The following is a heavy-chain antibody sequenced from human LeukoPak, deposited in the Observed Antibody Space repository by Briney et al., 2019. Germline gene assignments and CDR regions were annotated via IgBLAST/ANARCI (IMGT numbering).Heavy chain of an antibody. Sequence: SETLSLTCTVSGGSISSGSYYWSWIRQPAGKGLEWIGSIYYSGSTYYNPSLKSRVTISVDTSKNQFSLKLSSVTAADTAVYYCARSGLDYFDYWAREPWSPSPQ. CDR2: IYYSGST. J-gene: IGHJ4*02. CDR1: GGSISSGSYY. V-gene: IGHV4-39*07. D-gene: IGHD6-19*01. CDR3: ARSGLDYFDY.